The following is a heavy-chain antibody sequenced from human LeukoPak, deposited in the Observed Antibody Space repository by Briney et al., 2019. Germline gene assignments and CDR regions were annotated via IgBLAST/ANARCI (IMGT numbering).Heavy chain of an antibody. Sequence: SETLSLTCAVYGGSFSGYYWSWIRQPPGKGLEWIGEINHSGSTDYNPSLKSRVTISVDTSKNQFSLKLSSVTAADTAVYYCARGGIVGATFDYWGQGTLVTVSS. D-gene: IGHD1-26*01. V-gene: IGHV4-34*01. CDR3: ARGGIVGATFDY. CDR1: GGSFSGYY. J-gene: IGHJ4*02. CDR2: INHSGST.